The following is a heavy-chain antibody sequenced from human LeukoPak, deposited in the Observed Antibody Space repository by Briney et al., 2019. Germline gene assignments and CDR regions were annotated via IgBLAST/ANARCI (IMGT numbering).Heavy chain of an antibody. CDR1: GYTFTDNF. Sequence: ASLKVSCKTSGYTFTDNFIHWVRQAPGQGLEWMGWINPNSGDTNYAQKFQGRVTMTRDTSISTAYMELSRLRSDDTAVYYCARVRYRLAETYIDYWGQGTLVTVSS. CDR2: INPNSGDT. D-gene: IGHD3-16*01. V-gene: IGHV1-2*02. CDR3: ARVRYRLAETYIDY. J-gene: IGHJ4*02.